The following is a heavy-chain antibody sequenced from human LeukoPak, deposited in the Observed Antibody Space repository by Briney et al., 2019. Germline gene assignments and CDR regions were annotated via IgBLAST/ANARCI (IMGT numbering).Heavy chain of an antibody. J-gene: IGHJ4*02. CDR2: IYYSGST. Sequence: KTSETLSLTCTVSGGSISSSSYYWGWIRQPPGKGLEWIGSIYYSGSTYYNPSLKSRVTISVDTSKNQFSLKLSSVTAADTAVYYCARGASGYYYYFDYWGQGTLVTVSS. CDR3: ARGASGYYYYFDY. CDR1: GGSISSSSYY. D-gene: IGHD3-22*01. V-gene: IGHV4-39*07.